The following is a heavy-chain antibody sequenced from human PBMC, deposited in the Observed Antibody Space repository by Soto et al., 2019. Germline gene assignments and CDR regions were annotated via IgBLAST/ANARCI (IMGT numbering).Heavy chain of an antibody. V-gene: IGHV3-30*18. Sequence: QVQLVESGGGVVQPGRSLRLSCVASGFTFSNYAMHWVRQAPGKGLEWVAIVSYDGDNEYYADSVRGRFFISRDNSRNTLYMHGSSLRHEDTAVYYCAKDGGPAYFNGPGCSDEHVDFWGQGTQVTVSS. CDR2: VSYDGDNE. CDR1: GFTFSNYA. D-gene: IGHD2-8*01. CDR3: AKDGGPAYFNGPGCSDEHVDF. J-gene: IGHJ4*02.